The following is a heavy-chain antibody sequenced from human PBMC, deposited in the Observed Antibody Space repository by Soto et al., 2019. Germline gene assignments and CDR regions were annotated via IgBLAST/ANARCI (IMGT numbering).Heavy chain of an antibody. V-gene: IGHV4-59*01. CDR2: IYYSGST. J-gene: IGHJ4*02. D-gene: IGHD3-3*02. CDR1: GGSISSYY. CDR3: ARDGHLHFWSGYYTRGFDY. Sequence: ASETLSLTCTVSGGSISSYYWSWIRQPPGKGLEWIGYIYYSGSTNYNPSLKSRVTISVDTSKNQFSLKLSSVTAADTAVYYCARDGHLHFWSGYYTRGFDYWGQGTLVTVSS.